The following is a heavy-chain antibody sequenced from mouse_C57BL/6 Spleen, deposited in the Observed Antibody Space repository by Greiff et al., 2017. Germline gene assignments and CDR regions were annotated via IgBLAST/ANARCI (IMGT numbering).Heavy chain of an antibody. D-gene: IGHD2-1*01. CDR1: GFTFSSYA. CDR2: ISDGGSYT. CDR3: ERDRGNFAY. J-gene: IGHJ3*01. Sequence: EVKLMESGGGLVKPGGSLKLSCAASGFTFSSYAMSWVRQTPEKRLEWVATISDGGSYTYYPDNVKGRFTISRDNAKNNLYLQMSHLKSEDTAMYYCERDRGNFAYWGQGTLVTVSA. V-gene: IGHV5-4*01.